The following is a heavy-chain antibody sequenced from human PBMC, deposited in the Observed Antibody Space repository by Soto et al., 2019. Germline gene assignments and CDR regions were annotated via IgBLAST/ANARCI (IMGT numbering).Heavy chain of an antibody. J-gene: IGHJ3*01. CDR1: GFKFSDAW. CDR2: RKSKGSGGTT. Sequence: EVQLVESGGGWVKSGESLRLSCAASGFKFSDAWMNWVRQAPGKGLEWVGRRKSKGSGGTTHYAAPVQGRFTISRDDSKNTVYLQISSLKTEDTAVYYCTQSRTFYYDSACWGQGTMLTVAS. D-gene: IGHD3-22*01. V-gene: IGHV3-15*07. CDR3: TQSRTFYYDSAC.